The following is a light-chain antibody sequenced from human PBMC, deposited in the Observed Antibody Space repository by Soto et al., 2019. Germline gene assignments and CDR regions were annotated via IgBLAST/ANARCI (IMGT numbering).Light chain of an antibody. V-gene: IGLV1-44*01. CDR2: SDD. J-gene: IGLJ1*01. Sequence: QSVVTQPPSASGTPGQTVTISCSGSSSNIGSNSVNWYQQLPGAAPSLLIYSDDQRPSGVPDRFSGSKSGTSASLAISGLHSEDEADYFCAVWDETLIEVFGTGTKLTVL. CDR1: SSNIGSNS. CDR3: AVWDETLIEV.